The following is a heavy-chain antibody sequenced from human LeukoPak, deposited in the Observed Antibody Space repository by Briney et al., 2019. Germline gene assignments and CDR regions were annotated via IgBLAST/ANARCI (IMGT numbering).Heavy chain of an antibody. J-gene: IGHJ4*02. CDR1: GYSISSGYY. CDR3: ARGIRMGLWFGERFDY. D-gene: IGHD3-10*01. CDR2: IYHSGST. Sequence: SETLSLTCTVSGYSISSGYYWGWIRQPPGKGLEWIGSIYHSGSTYYNPSLKSRVTISVDTSKNQFSLKLSSVTAADTAVYYCARGIRMGLWFGERFDYWGQGTLVTVSS. V-gene: IGHV4-38-2*02.